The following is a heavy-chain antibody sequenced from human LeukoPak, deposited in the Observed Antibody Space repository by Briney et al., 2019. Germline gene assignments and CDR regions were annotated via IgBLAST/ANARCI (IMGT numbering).Heavy chain of an antibody. Sequence: PGGSLRLSCAASGFTFSSYAMSWVRQAPGKGLEWVSAISGSGGSTYYADSVKGRFTISRDNSKNTLYLQMNSLRAEDTAVYYCAKHYYDSSGYYYFGYWGQGTLVTVSS. CDR3: AKHYYDSSGYYYFGY. D-gene: IGHD3-22*01. J-gene: IGHJ4*02. V-gene: IGHV3-23*01. CDR2: ISGSGGST. CDR1: GFTFSSYA.